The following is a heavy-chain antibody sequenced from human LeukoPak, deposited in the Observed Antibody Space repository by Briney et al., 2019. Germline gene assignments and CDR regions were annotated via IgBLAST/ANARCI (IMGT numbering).Heavy chain of an antibody. J-gene: IGHJ3*02. Sequence: GGSLRLSCAASGFTFSSYAMHWVRQAPGKGLEWVAVISYDGSNKYYVDSVKGRFTISRDNSKNTLYLQMNSLRAEDTAVYYCARADPNHDAFDIWGQGTMVTVSS. V-gene: IGHV3-30*01. CDR2: ISYDGSNK. CDR3: ARADPNHDAFDI. CDR1: GFTFSSYA.